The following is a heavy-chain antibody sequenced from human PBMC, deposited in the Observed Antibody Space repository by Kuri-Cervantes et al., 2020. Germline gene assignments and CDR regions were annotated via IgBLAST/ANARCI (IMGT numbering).Heavy chain of an antibody. D-gene: IGHD6-19*01. V-gene: IGHV3-7*01. CDR1: GFTFSTYW. J-gene: IGHJ4*02. CDR3: ARPGVAGFNDY. Sequence: GESLKISCAASGFTFSTYWMSWVRQAPGKGLEWVANIKQDGSEKYYVDSVKGRFTVSRDNAKNSLYLQMNSLRVEDTAMYYYARPGVAGFNDYWGQGTLVTVSS. CDR2: IKQDGSEK.